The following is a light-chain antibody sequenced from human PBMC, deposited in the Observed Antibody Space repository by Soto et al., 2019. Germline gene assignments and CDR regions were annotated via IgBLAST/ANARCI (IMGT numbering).Light chain of an antibody. CDR2: DVS. CDR3: SSYKTSSTYV. V-gene: IGLV2-14*01. J-gene: IGLJ1*01. CDR1: SSDVGAYNY. Sequence: SELPQPAYLSRSPGQSITLSCPGTSSDVGAYNYVSWYQQHPGKAPKLMIYDVSDRPSGVSNRFSGSKSGNTASLTISGPQAGDEDAYSCSSYKTSSTYVFETGTKVTAL.